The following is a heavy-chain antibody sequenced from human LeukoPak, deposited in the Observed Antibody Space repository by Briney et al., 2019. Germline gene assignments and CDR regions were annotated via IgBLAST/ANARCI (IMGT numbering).Heavy chain of an antibody. D-gene: IGHD6-19*01. CDR3: ARSGIAVAGTSYYFDY. CDR2: MNPNSGNT. J-gene: IGHJ4*02. V-gene: IGHV1-8*01. Sequence: GASVKVSCKASGYTFTSYDINWVRQATGQGLEWMGWMNPNSGNTGYAQKFQGRVTMTRNTSISTAYMELSSLRSEDTAVYYCARSGIAVAGTSYYFDYWGQGTLVTVSS. CDR1: GYTFTSYD.